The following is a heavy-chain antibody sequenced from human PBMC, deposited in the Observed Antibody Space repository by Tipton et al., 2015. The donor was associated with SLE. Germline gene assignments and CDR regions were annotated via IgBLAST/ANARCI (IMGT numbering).Heavy chain of an antibody. Sequence: SLRLSCAASGFTFSSYAMSWVRQAPGKGLEWVSAISGSGGSTYYADSVKGRFTISRDNSKNTLYLQMNSLRAEDTAVYYCARANFRYYYDSSGYYSYWGQGTLVTVSS. CDR2: ISGSGGST. CDR3: ARANFRYYYDSSGYYSY. D-gene: IGHD3-22*01. CDR1: GFTFSSYA. J-gene: IGHJ4*02. V-gene: IGHV3-23*01.